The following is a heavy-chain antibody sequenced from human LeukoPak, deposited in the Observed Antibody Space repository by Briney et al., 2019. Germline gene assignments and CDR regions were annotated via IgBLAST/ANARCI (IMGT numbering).Heavy chain of an antibody. D-gene: IGHD3-22*01. CDR1: GYTFTSYG. V-gene: IGHV1-18*01. CDR3: ARDEHYDSSGYSDAFDI. CDR2: ISAYNGNT. Sequence: ASVKVSCKASGYTFTSYGISWVRQAPAQGLEWMGWISAYNGNTNYAQKLPGRITMTTDTSTSTAYMERRSLRSDDTAVYYCARDEHYDSSGYSDAFDIWGQGTMVTVSS. J-gene: IGHJ3*02.